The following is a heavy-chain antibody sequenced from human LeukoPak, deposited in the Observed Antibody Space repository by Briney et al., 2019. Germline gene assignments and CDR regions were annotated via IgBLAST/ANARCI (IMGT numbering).Heavy chain of an antibody. CDR1: GGSISSYY. Sequence: PSETLSLTCTVSGGSISSYYWSWIRQPPGKGLEWIGYIYYSGSTNYNPSLKSRVTISVDTSKNQFSLKLSSVTAADTAVYYCARSLDSSGYTGGYWGQGTLVTVSS. V-gene: IGHV4-59*01. J-gene: IGHJ4*02. CDR2: IYYSGST. CDR3: ARSLDSSGYTGGY. D-gene: IGHD3-22*01.